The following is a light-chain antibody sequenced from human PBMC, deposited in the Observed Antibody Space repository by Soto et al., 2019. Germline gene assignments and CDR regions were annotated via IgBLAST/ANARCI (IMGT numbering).Light chain of an antibody. J-gene: IGKJ1*01. Sequence: DIQMTQSPSSLSASVGDRVTIXXRASQGIDRWLAWYQQKPGKAPKXLIYAASSLRSGVPSRFSGSGSGTDFSLTISSLQPEDFATYYCLQDYAYPWTFGQGTKVDIK. CDR3: LQDYAYPWT. CDR1: QGIDRW. CDR2: AAS. V-gene: IGKV1-12*01.